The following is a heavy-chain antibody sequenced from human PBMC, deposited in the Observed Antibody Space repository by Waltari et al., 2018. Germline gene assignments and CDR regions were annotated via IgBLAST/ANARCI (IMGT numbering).Heavy chain of an antibody. CDR3: ARGDDPNYYYYGMDV. CDR2: INSDGSST. CDR1: GFTFSSYW. V-gene: IGHV3-74*01. D-gene: IGHD2-21*02. J-gene: IGHJ6*02. Sequence: EVQLVESGGGLVQPGGSLRLSCAASGFTFSSYWMHWVRQAPGKGLVWVSRINSDGSSTSYADSVKGRFTISRDNAKNTLYLQMNSLRAEDTAVYYCARGDDPNYYYYGMDVWGQGTTVTVSS.